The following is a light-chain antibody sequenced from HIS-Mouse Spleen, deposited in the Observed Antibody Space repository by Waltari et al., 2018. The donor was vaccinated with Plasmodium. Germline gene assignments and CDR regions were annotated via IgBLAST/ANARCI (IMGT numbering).Light chain of an antibody. J-gene: IGLJ2*01. Sequence: SSELTQDPAVSVALGQTVRITCQGDSLRSYYASWNQQKPGQAPLLVIYGKNNRPSGIPDRFSGYSSGNTASLPITGAQAEDEADYYCNSRDSSGNHVVFGGGTKLTVL. CDR3: NSRDSSGNHVV. V-gene: IGLV3-19*01. CDR2: GKN. CDR1: SLRSYY.